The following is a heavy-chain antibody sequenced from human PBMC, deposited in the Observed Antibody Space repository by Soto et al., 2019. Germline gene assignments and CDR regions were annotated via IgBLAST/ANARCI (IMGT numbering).Heavy chain of an antibody. V-gene: IGHV3-30-3*01. Sequence: TGGSLRLSCVASGFTFSSYAMHWVRQAPGKGLEWVAVISYDGSNKYYADSVKGRFTISRDNSKNTLYLQMNSLRAEDTAVYYCARDDYDSSLPLDYWGQGTLVTVSS. D-gene: IGHD3-22*01. CDR1: GFTFSSYA. CDR2: ISYDGSNK. CDR3: ARDDYDSSLPLDY. J-gene: IGHJ4*02.